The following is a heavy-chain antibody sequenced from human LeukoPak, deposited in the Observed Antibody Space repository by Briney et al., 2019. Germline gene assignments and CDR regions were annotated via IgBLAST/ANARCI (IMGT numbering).Heavy chain of an antibody. CDR3: ARGGIPTGPYYYFYYMDV. V-gene: IGHV3-30*01. CDR1: GFTFSRNV. Sequence: GGSLRLSCAASGFTFSRNVMHWVRQAPGKGLEWVALISYDGNNKFYADSAKGRFTISRDNSRNTLFLQMNSLRGEDAAVYSCARGGIPTGPYYYFYYMDVWGKGTAVTVSS. CDR2: ISYDGNNK. J-gene: IGHJ6*03. D-gene: IGHD3-10*01.